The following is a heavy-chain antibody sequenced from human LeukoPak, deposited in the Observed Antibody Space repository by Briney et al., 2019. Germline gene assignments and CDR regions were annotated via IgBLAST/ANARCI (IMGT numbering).Heavy chain of an antibody. Sequence: KSSETLSLTCTVSGYSISSGYYWGWIRQPPGKGLEWIGSIYHSGSTFDNPSLKSRVTISVDTSKNQFSLKLSSVTAADTAVYYCARSFSGSFAPWGQGTLVTVSS. CDR3: ARSFSGSFAP. CDR1: GYSISSGYY. J-gene: IGHJ5*02. D-gene: IGHD3-10*01. V-gene: IGHV4-38-2*02. CDR2: IYHSGST.